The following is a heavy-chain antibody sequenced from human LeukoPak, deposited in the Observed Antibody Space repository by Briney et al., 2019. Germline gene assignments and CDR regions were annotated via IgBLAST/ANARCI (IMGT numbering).Heavy chain of an antibody. J-gene: IGHJ4*02. Sequence: ASVTVSCKTSGYTFIDYDINWVRQATGQGLEWMGGMNPNSGNTGYAQKFQGRVTMTRDTSITTAYMELSSLRSDDTAVYYCVRLMVRGVIGRWGQGTPVTVSS. CDR2: MNPNSGNT. CDR3: VRLMVRGVIGR. CDR1: GYTFIDYD. V-gene: IGHV1-8*01. D-gene: IGHD3-10*01.